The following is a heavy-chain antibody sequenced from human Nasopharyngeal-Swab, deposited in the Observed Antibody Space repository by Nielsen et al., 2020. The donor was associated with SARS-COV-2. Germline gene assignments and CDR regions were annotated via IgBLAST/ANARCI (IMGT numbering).Heavy chain of an antibody. Sequence: SETLSLTCTVSGYSISSSYYWSWIRQPAGKGLEWIGRIYTSGSTNYNPSLKSRVTMSVDTSKNQFSLKLSSVTAADTAVYYCARDGQSIAARRGGIYYYYGMDVWGQGTTVTVSS. CDR2: IYTSGST. J-gene: IGHJ6*02. CDR1: GYSISSSYY. CDR3: ARDGQSIAARRGGIYYYYGMDV. V-gene: IGHV4-4*07. D-gene: IGHD6-6*01.